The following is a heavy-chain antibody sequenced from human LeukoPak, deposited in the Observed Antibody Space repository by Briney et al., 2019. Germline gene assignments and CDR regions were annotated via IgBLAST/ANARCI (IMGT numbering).Heavy chain of an antibody. CDR1: GGSISSSSYY. CDR3: ARGRYNWNCDY. CDR2: IYYSGST. Sequence: PSETLSLTCTVSGGSISSSSYYWGWIRQPPGKGLEWIGSIYYSGSTYYNPSLKSRVTISVDTSKNQFSLKLSSVTAADTAVYYCARGRYNWNCDYWGRGTLVTVSS. D-gene: IGHD1-20*01. V-gene: IGHV4-39*01. J-gene: IGHJ4*02.